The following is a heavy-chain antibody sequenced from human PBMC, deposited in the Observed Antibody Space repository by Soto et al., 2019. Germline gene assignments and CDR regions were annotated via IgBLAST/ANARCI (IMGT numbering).Heavy chain of an antibody. D-gene: IGHD6-13*01. J-gene: IGHJ4*02. Sequence: SETLSLTCAVYGGPFSGYYWSWIRQPPGKGLEWIGEINHSGSTNYNPSLKSRVTISVDTSKNQFSLKLSSVTAADTAVYYCAREGYPESSSWYVDYWGQGTLVTVSS. V-gene: IGHV4-34*01. CDR1: GGPFSGYY. CDR3: AREGYPESSSWYVDY. CDR2: INHSGST.